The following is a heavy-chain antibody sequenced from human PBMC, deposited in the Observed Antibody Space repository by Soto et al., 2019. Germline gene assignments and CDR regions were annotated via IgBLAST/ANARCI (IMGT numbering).Heavy chain of an antibody. D-gene: IGHD5-12*01. Sequence: ASVKVSCKASGYTFTSYYMHWVRQAPGQGLEWMGIINPSGGSTSYAQKFQGRVTMTRDTSTSTVYMELSSLRSEDTAVYYCARDRRGYSGYDSSDYFDYWGQGTLVTVS. CDR1: GYTFTSYY. J-gene: IGHJ4*02. CDR3: ARDRRGYSGYDSSDYFDY. V-gene: IGHV1-46*03. CDR2: INPSGGST.